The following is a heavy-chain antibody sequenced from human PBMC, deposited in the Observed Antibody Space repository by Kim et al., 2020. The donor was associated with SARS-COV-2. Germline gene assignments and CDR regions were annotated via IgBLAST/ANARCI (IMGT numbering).Heavy chain of an antibody. CDR3: TTYYDFWSGYHRV. D-gene: IGHD3-3*01. Sequence: AAPVKVRFTISKKDSKNTLYLQMNSLKTEDTAVYYCTTYYDFWSGYHRVWGKGTTVTVSS. J-gene: IGHJ6*04. V-gene: IGHV3-15*01.